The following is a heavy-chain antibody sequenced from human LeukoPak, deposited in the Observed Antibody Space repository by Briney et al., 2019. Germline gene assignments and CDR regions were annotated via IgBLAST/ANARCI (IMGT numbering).Heavy chain of an antibody. D-gene: IGHD1-1*01. CDR1: GGTFSSYA. CDR3: ARSRMTTLPGFDY. J-gene: IGHJ4*02. V-gene: IGHV1-2*02. CDR2: INPNSGAT. Sequence: ASVKVSCKASGGTFSSYAISWVRQAPGQGLEWMGWINPNSGATNSAQNLQGRVTLTRDKSMTTAYLDLSGLTYDDTAVYYCARSRMTTLPGFDYWGQGTLVTVSS.